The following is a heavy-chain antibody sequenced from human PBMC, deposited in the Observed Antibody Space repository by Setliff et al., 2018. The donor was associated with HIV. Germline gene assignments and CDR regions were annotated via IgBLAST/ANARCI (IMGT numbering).Heavy chain of an antibody. CDR1: GFTFSSYC. D-gene: IGHD1-1*01. CDR2: ISFGSTYI. CDR3: AGSRGYFVQAD. J-gene: IGHJ4*02. Sequence: PGGSLRLSCVASGFTFSSYCMDWFRQAPGKGLELVSSISFGSTYIYQSETVRGRFTISRDNAKNSLYLKMNSLRGEDTAVYYCAGSRGYFVQADLGQGTLVTVYS. V-gene: IGHV3-21*01.